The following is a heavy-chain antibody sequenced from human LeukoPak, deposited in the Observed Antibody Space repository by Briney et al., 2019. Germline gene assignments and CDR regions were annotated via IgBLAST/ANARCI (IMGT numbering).Heavy chain of an antibody. D-gene: IGHD5-18*01. CDR2: INPSGGST. V-gene: IGHV1-46*01. Sequence: ASVKVSCKASGYTFTSYYMHWVRQAPGQGLEWMEIINPSGGSTSYARKFQGRVTMTRDTSTSTVYMELGSLRSEDTAVYYCARDLSYGTPMDAFDIWGQGTMVTVSS. J-gene: IGHJ3*02. CDR3: ARDLSYGTPMDAFDI. CDR1: GYTFTSYY.